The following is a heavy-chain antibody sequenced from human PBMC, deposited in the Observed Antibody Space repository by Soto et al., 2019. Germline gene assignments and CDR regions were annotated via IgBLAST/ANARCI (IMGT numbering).Heavy chain of an antibody. D-gene: IGHD4-17*01. CDR2: ISYDGSNK. Sequence: QVQLVESGGGVVQPGRSLRLSCAASGFTFSSYAMHWVRQAPGKGLEWVAVISYDGSNKYYADSVKGRFTISRDNSKNPLYLQMNSLRAEDTAVYYCARGENYCDYDDAFDIWGQGTMVTVSS. J-gene: IGHJ3*02. CDR1: GFTFSSYA. V-gene: IGHV3-30-3*01. CDR3: ARGENYCDYDDAFDI.